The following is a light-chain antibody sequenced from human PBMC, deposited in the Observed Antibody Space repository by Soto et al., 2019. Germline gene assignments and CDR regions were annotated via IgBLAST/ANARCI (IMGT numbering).Light chain of an antibody. V-gene: IGLV1-44*01. J-gene: IGLJ2*01. CDR2: SNN. CDR1: SSNIGSNT. Sequence: QPVLTQPPSASGTPGQRVTISCSGSSSNIGSNTVTWYLQLPGTAPKLLIHSNNQRPSGVPDRFSGSKSGSSASLAISGLQSEDEAHYYCAAWDDSLDGQVVFGGGTKLTVL. CDR3: AAWDDSLDGQVV.